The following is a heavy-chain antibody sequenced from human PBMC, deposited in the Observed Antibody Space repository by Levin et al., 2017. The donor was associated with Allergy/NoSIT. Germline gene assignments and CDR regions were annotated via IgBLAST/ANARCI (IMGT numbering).Heavy chain of an antibody. Sequence: PGESLKISCAASGFTFSNYAMNWVRQGPGKGLEWVSAISGSGDSTYYADSVKGRFTISRDNSKNTVSLQMHSVRAEDTAVYYCAKAQGVAINYFDPWGQGTLVTVSS. J-gene: IGHJ5*02. V-gene: IGHV3-23*01. CDR1: GFTFSNYA. CDR2: ISGSGDST. CDR3: AKAQGVAINYFDP. D-gene: IGHD1-7*01.